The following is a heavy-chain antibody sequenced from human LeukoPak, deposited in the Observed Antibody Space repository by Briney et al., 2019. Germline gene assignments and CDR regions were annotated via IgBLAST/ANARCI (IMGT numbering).Heavy chain of an antibody. CDR3: ARDRCSGGSCYSGYYGMDV. CDR1: GYTFTGCY. CDR2: INPNSGGT. V-gene: IGHV1-2*02. Sequence: GASVKVSCKASGYTFTGCYMHWVRQAPGQGREWMGWINPNSGGTNYAQKFQGRVTMTRDTSISTAYMELSRLRSDDTAVYYCARDRCSGGSCYSGYYGMDVWAQGTTVTVSS. D-gene: IGHD2-15*01. J-gene: IGHJ6*02.